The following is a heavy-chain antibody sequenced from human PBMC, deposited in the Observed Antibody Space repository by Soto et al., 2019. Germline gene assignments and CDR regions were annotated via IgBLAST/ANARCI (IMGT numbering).Heavy chain of an antibody. Sequence: GESLKISCKGSGYSFTSYWIGWVRQMPGKGLEWMGIIYPGDSGTRYSPSFQGQVTISADKSISTAYLQWSSLKASDTAMYYCARAGYCGGDCYSYYYYYGMDVWGQGTTVTVSS. CDR1: GYSFTSYW. D-gene: IGHD2-21*02. CDR2: IYPGDSGT. CDR3: ARAGYCGGDCYSYYYYYGMDV. J-gene: IGHJ6*02. V-gene: IGHV5-51*01.